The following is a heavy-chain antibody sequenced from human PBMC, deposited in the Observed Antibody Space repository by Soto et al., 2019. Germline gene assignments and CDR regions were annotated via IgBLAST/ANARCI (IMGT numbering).Heavy chain of an antibody. Sequence: EVQLVESGGGLVKPGGSLRLSCAGSGFTFSNACMSWVRRAPGKGLEWVGRIKSDGYGGAIDDAAPVKGRFTISRYDSKNSLLLQMNNLKAEDTAVYACATPKGRLDPRTIDVWGQGTPVTVSS. J-gene: IGHJ4*02. CDR1: GFTFSNAC. CDR2: IKSDGYGGAI. V-gene: IGHV3-15*01. D-gene: IGHD1-1*01. CDR3: ATPKGRLDPRTIDV.